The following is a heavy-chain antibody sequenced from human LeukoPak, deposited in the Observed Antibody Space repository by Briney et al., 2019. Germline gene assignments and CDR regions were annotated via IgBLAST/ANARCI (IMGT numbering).Heavy chain of an antibody. CDR1: GYTFTGYY. CDR2: INPNSGGT. J-gene: IGHJ5*02. CDR3: ARVDGSYYDFWSGYYSTWFDP. Sequence: ASVKVSCKASGYTFTGYYMHWVRQAPGQGLEWMGWINPNSGGTNYAQKFQGRVTMTRDTSISTAYMELSRLRSDDTAVYYCARVDGSYYDFWSGYYSTWFDPWGQGTLVTVSS. D-gene: IGHD3-3*01. V-gene: IGHV1-2*02.